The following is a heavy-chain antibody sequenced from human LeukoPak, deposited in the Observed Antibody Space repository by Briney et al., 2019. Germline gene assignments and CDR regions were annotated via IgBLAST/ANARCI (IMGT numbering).Heavy chain of an antibody. D-gene: IGHD5-12*01. J-gene: IGHJ4*02. Sequence: SETLSLTCTVSGDSISGYYWSWLRQPPGRGLEWIAYFYYSGSTTYNPSLKGPVTISVDMSKNQFSLKLSSVTAADTAVYYCARGPNSGYGRFDYWGQGTLVTVSS. CDR2: FYYSGST. CDR1: GDSISGYY. V-gene: IGHV4-59*01. CDR3: ARGPNSGYGRFDY.